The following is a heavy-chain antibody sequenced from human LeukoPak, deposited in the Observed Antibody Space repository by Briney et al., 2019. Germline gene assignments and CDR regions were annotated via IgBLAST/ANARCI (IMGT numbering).Heavy chain of an antibody. J-gene: IGHJ4*02. D-gene: IGHD6-13*01. CDR1: GFTFSSYE. CDR2: ISSSGSSI. CDR3: ARDSSSWPYYFDY. V-gene: IGHV3-48*03. Sequence: HTGGSLRLSCAASGFTFSSYEMNWVRQAPGKGLEWVSYISSSGSSIYYADSVKGRFTISRDNAKNSLYLQMNSLRAEDTAVYYCARDSSSWPYYFDYWGQGTLVTVSS.